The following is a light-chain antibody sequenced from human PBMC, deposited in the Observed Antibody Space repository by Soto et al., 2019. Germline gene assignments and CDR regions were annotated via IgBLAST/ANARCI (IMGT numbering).Light chain of an antibody. V-gene: IGLV1-51*01. Sequence: QSVLTQPPSVSAAPGQKVTISCSGSSSNIGNNYVSWYQQLPGTAPKLLIYDNDKRPSGIPDRFSGSKSGTSATLGVTGRQTGDEADDYCATWDSSLSAGVFGGGTQLTVL. CDR2: DND. CDR3: ATWDSSLSAGV. J-gene: IGLJ2*01. CDR1: SSNIGNNY.